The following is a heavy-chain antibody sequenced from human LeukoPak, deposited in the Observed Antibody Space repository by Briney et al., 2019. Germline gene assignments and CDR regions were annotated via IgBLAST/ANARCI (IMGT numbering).Heavy chain of an antibody. V-gene: IGHV3-30*04. J-gene: IGHJ4*02. CDR2: ISNDGSNK. CDR3: AKVWNYEGGGFDY. Sequence: QPGGSLRLSCAASTFTFSSYAMHWVRQGPGKGLEWVTVISNDGSNKYYADSVKGRFTISRDNSKNTLDLQMNSLRAEDTAVYYCAKVWNYEGGGFDYWGQGTLVTVSS. CDR1: TFTFSSYA. D-gene: IGHD1-7*01.